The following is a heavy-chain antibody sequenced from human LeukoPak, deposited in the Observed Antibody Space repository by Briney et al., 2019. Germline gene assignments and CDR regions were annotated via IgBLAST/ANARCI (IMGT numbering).Heavy chain of an antibody. D-gene: IGHD6-19*01. CDR2: INHSGST. J-gene: IGHJ4*02. CDR3: ARVWYSSGRYYFDY. V-gene: IGHV4-34*01. Sequence: SETLSLTCAVYGGSFSGYYWSWIRQPPGKGLEWIGEINHSGSTNYNPSLKSRVTISVDTSKNQFSLKLSSVTAADTAVYYCARVWYSSGRYYFDYWGQGTLVTVSS. CDR1: GGSFSGYY.